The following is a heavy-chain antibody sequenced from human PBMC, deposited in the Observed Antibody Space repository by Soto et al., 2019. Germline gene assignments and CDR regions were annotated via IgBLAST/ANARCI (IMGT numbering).Heavy chain of an antibody. V-gene: IGHV4-34*01. CDR1: GGSLTGYY. CDR2: VKDGGST. Sequence: QVQLQQWGAGLLKPSETLSLTCTVNGGSLTGYYWSWIRQPPGKGLEWIGEVKDGGSTNYSPSLRGRVSISADTSKNHFYLRLNSVIAADTAVYFCERGQEGIVATHWDQGALVTVSS. D-gene: IGHD5-12*01. CDR3: ERGQEGIVATH. J-gene: IGHJ4*02.